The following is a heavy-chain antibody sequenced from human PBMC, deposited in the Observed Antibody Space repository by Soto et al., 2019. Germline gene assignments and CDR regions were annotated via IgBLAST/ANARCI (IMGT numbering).Heavy chain of an antibody. Sequence: SETLSLTCTVSGDAIYIGGYYWTWVRQHPGKGLEWIGYIYHTGKTYYNPSLESRVTMSVDTSKNQFSLKLASVTAADTAVYYCARGGSSTANWIDPWGQGTLVTVSS. V-gene: IGHV4-31*03. CDR1: GDAIYIGGYY. D-gene: IGHD2-2*01. CDR3: ARGGSSTANWIDP. J-gene: IGHJ5*02. CDR2: IYHTGKT.